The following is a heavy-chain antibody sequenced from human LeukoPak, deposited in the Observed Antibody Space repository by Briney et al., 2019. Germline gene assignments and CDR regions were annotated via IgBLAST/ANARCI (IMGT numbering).Heavy chain of an antibody. J-gene: IGHJ6*02. D-gene: IGHD6-13*01. V-gene: IGHV1-18*01. CDR3: ARGGGQQLNYYYYGMDV. CDR2: ISAYNGNT. CDR1: GYTFTSYG. Sequence: ASVKVSCKPSGYTFTSYGISCVRQAPGQGLEWMGWISAYNGNTNYAQKLQGGVTMTTDTSTSTAYMELRSLRSDDTAVYYCARGGGQQLNYYYYGMDVWGQGTTVTVSS.